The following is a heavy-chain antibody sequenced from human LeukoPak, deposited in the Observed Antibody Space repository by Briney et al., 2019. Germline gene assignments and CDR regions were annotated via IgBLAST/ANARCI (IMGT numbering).Heavy chain of an antibody. CDR1: GVAISRGGYA. D-gene: IGHD3-9*01. J-gene: IGHJ6*03. V-gene: IGHV4-30-2*01. Sequence: PSETLSLTCAVSGVAISRGGYAWNWIRQPPGKGLEWIAYIYHSGTTYYNPPLKSRVTISVDTSKNQFSLKLSSVTAADTAVYYCARLPILTGYLRYYYMDVWGKGTTVTISS. CDR3: ARLPILTGYLRYYYMDV. CDR2: IYHSGTT.